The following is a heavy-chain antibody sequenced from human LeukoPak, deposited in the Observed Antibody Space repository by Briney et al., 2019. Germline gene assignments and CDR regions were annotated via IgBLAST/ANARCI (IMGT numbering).Heavy chain of an antibody. CDR3: ARGGDIAVVPAAMVGP. J-gene: IGHJ5*02. D-gene: IGHD2-2*01. V-gene: IGHV1-8*01. CDR2: MNTNSGNT. CDR1: GYTFTSYD. Sequence: ASVRVSCKASGYTFTSYDINWVRQATGQGLEWMGWMNTNSGNTGHAQKFQGRLTMTRDTSTNTAYMELSSLRSEDTAVYYCARGGDIAVVPAAMVGPWGQGTLVTVSS.